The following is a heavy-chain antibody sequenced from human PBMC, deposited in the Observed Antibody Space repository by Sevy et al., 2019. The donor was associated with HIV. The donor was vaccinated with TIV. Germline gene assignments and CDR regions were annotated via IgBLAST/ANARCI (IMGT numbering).Heavy chain of an antibody. V-gene: IGHV4-31*03. Sequence: SETLSLTCTVSGGSISSGGYYGSWIRQYPGKGLEWIGYIYHSGSTYYNPSLKSRVTISVDTSKNQFSLKLSSVTAADTAVYYCARSPDFMVRGVAAFDIWGQGTMVTVSS. J-gene: IGHJ3*02. D-gene: IGHD3-10*01. CDR1: GGSISSGGYY. CDR2: IYHSGST. CDR3: ARSPDFMVRGVAAFDI.